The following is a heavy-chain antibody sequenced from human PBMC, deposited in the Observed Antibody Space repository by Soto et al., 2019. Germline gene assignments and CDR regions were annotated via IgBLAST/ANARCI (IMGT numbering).Heavy chain of an antibody. Sequence: CTLQPPGKGLEWIGYIYYSGSTNYNPSLKSRVTISVDTSKNQFSLKLSSVTAADTAVYYCARVDVDDDCIDQCGEGTLVTVS. V-gene: IGHV4-59*08. J-gene: IGHJ4*02. CDR3: ARVDVDDDCIDQ. D-gene: IGHD2-21*02. CDR2: IYYSGST.